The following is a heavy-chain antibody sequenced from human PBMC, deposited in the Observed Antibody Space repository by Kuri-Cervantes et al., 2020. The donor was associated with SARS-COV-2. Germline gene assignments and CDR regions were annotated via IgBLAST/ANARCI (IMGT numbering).Heavy chain of an antibody. CDR3: ARERSGLDY. Sequence: GGSLRLSCAASGFTFSSYGMHWVRQAPGKGLEWVAVIRYDGSNKYYADSVKDRFTISRDNSKNTLYLQMNSLRAEDTAVYYCARERSGLDYWGQGTLVTVSS. CDR1: GFTFSSYG. CDR2: IRYDGSNK. V-gene: IGHV3-33*01. J-gene: IGHJ4*02. D-gene: IGHD3-3*01.